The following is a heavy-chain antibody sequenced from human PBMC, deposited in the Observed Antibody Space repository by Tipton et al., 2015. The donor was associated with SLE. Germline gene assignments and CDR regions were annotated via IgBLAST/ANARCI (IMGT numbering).Heavy chain of an antibody. Sequence: TLSLTCAVSGYSISLTNWWGWIRQPPGKGLEWIGYLYYTGNTNYNPSLESRVTMSVDTSKNQFSLKLSSVTAFDTAVYYCARKKMKSDAFDIWGQGTMVTVSS. J-gene: IGHJ3*02. CDR3: ARKKMKSDAFDI. CDR2: LYYTGNT. V-gene: IGHV4-28*06. CDR1: GYSISLTNW.